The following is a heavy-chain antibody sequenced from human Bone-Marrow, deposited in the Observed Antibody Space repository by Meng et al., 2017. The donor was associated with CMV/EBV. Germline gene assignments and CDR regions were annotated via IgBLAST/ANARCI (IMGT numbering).Heavy chain of an antibody. CDR3: GRVEQLVSDY. D-gene: IGHD6-6*01. J-gene: IGHJ4*02. CDR2: IHYRGST. V-gene: IGHV4-39*07. CDR1: GGSISSRNYY. Sequence: SETLSLTCTVSGGSISSRNYYWGWIRQPPGKGLELIGSIHYRGSTYCNPSLKSRVTISVDTSKDQFSLKLSSVNAADTATYFCGRVEQLVSDYWGQGMLVTVSS.